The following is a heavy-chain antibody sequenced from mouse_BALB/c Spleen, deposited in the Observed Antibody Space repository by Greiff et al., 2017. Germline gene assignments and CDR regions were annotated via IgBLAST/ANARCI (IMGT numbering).Heavy chain of an antibody. D-gene: IGHD3-1*01. CDR1: GFNIKDTY. J-gene: IGHJ4*01. CDR2: IDPANGNT. Sequence: VQLQQSGAELVKPGASVKLSCTASGFNIKDTYMHWVKQRPGQGLEWIGRIDPANGNTKSDPKFQGKATITADTTSNTAYLQLRRLTSEDTAVYYCARGGSYAMDYWGQGTSVTVSS. V-gene: IGHV14-3*02. CDR3: ARGGSYAMDY.